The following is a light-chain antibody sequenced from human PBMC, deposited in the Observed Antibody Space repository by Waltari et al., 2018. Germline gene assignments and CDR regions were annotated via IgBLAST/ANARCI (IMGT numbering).Light chain of an antibody. CDR1: QSISNY. V-gene: IGKV1-39*01. CDR2: ATS. CDR3: QQSYSTPRT. J-gene: IGKJ2*01. Sequence: DIQMTQSPSSLSASVGDRVTITCRASQSISNYLNWYQQKPGRAPKLLIFATSSLHSGVPSRFSGSGSGTDFTLIISSLQPEDFATYYCQQSYSTPRTFGQGTKLETK.